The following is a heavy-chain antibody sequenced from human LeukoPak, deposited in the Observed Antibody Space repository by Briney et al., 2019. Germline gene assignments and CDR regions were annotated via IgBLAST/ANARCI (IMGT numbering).Heavy chain of an antibody. CDR2: ISSSSSTI. V-gene: IGHV3-11*01. Sequence: KAGGSLRLSCAASGFIFSDYYMSWIRQAPGKGLEWISYISSSSSTIYYADSVKGRFTISRDNAKNSLYLQMNSLRAEDTALYYCARDRPQPNWFDPWGQGTLVTVSS. CDR1: GFIFSDYY. D-gene: IGHD2-2*01. CDR3: ARDRPQPNWFDP. J-gene: IGHJ5*02.